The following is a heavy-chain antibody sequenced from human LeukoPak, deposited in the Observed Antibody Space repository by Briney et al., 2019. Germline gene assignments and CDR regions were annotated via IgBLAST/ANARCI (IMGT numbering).Heavy chain of an antibody. CDR1: GYTFTSYA. CDR3: ARPIAAAGMEAFDI. Sequence: ASVKVSCKASGYTFTSYAMNWVRQAPGQGLEWMGWINTNTGNPTYAQGFTGRFVFSLDTSVSTAYLQISSLKAEDTAVYYCARPIAAAGMEAFDIWGQGTMVTVSS. D-gene: IGHD6-13*01. V-gene: IGHV7-4-1*02. J-gene: IGHJ3*02. CDR2: INTNTGNP.